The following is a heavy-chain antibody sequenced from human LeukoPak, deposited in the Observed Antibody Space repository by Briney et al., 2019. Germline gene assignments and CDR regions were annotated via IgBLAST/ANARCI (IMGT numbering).Heavy chain of an antibody. D-gene: IGHD4-17*01. CDR2: IKQDGSEK. CDR3: AKDGIYGDYGAY. V-gene: IGHV3-7*01. J-gene: IGHJ4*02. CDR1: GFSFSSYW. Sequence: PGGSLRLSCAASGFSFSSYWMRWVRQAPGKGLEWVANIKQDGSEKNYVASVKGRFTISRDNSKNTLYLQMNSLRAEDTAAYYCAKDGIYGDYGAYWGQGTLVTVSS.